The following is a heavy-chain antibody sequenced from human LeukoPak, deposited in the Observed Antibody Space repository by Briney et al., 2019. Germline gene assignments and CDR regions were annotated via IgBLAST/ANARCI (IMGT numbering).Heavy chain of an antibody. D-gene: IGHD2-15*01. CDR2: IFGNGDTT. J-gene: IGHJ4*02. CDR3: ASTQRGDYFDY. CDR1: GFSFSSYA. V-gene: IGHV3-23*01. Sequence: GGSLRLSCAASGFSFSSYAMNWVRQAPGKGLEWVSIIFGNGDTTYYADSVKGRFTVSRDNSKDTLYLQMNSLRAEDTAVYYCASTQRGDYFDYWGQGTLVTVSS.